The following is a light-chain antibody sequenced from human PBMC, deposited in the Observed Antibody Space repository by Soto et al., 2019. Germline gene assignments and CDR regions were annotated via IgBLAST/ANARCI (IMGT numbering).Light chain of an antibody. CDR3: QQYNSWPPLT. CDR1: QSVITN. V-gene: IGKV3-15*01. J-gene: IGKJ4*01. Sequence: EVVMTQSPATLSVSPGEGATLSCRASQSVITNLAWYQQKPGQPPRLLIYGASTRATGVPARFSGRGSGTEFTLTISSLQSEAVAVYYCQQYNSWPPLTFGGGTKVEIK. CDR2: GAS.